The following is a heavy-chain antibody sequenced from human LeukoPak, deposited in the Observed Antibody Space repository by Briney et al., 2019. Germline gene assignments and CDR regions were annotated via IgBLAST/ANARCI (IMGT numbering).Heavy chain of an antibody. J-gene: IGHJ4*02. CDR2: ISSSSSYI. Sequence: GGSLRLSCAASGFTFSSYSMNWVRQAPGKGLEWVSSISSSSSYIYYADSVKGRFTISRDNAKNSLYLQMNSLRAEDTAVYYCARDIVGPTVTTVSRGQGTLVTVSS. V-gene: IGHV3-21*01. D-gene: IGHD4-17*01. CDR1: GFTFSSYS. CDR3: ARDIVGPTVTTVS.